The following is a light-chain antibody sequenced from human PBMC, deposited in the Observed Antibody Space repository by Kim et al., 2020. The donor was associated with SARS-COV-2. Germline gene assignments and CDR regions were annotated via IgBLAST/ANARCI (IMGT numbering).Light chain of an antibody. V-gene: IGKV1-5*01. J-gene: IGKJ1*01. Sequence: SASVGDRVTITCRARQSITTWLAWYQQQAGKAPKVLIYDASSLESGVPSRFSGSGSGTEFTLTINALQPDDFATYYCQQYRSYWTFGQGTKVDIK. CDR2: DAS. CDR3: QQYRSYWT. CDR1: QSITTW.